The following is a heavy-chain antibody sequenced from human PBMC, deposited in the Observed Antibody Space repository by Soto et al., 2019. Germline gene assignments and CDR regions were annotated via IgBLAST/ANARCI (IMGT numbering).Heavy chain of an antibody. CDR2: IYWDDDK. CDR3: ALRRGGYDWYDAHFDY. CDR1: GFSLTTSGVG. J-gene: IGHJ4*02. V-gene: IGHV2-5*02. Sequence: QITLKESGPTLVKPTQTLTPTCSFSGFSLTTSGVGVGWIRQPPGKALESLALIYWDDDKRYSPFLRSRLTITKDTSKNQVVLTMTNMYPVDTATYFCALRRGGYDWYDAHFDYWGQGALVTVSS. D-gene: IGHD1-20*01.